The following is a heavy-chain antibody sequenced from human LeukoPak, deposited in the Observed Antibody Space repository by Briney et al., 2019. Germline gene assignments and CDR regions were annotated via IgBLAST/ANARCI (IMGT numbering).Heavy chain of an antibody. Sequence: PGGXLRLSCAASGFTFSDYYMSWLGQAPGKGLEWVSYISSSGSTIYYADSVKGRFTISRDNAKNSLYLQMNSLRAEDTAVYYCASPTYYDYVWGSYRTPSHWGQGTLVTVSS. V-gene: IGHV3-11*04. D-gene: IGHD3-16*02. CDR3: ASPTYYDYVWGSYRTPSH. J-gene: IGHJ4*02. CDR2: ISSSGSTI. CDR1: GFTFSDYY.